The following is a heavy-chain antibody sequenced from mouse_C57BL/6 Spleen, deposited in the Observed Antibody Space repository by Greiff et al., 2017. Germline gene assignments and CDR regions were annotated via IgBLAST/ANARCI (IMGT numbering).Heavy chain of an antibody. V-gene: IGHV1-84*01. CDR2: IYPGSGNT. Sequence: QVQLQQSGPELVQPGPSVKISCKASGYTFTDYYINWVKQRPGPGLEWIGWIYPGSGNTKYNEKFKGKATLTVDTSSSTAYMQLSSLTSEDSAVYFCAEGYDDAMDYWGQGTSVTVSS. CDR1: GYTFTDYY. D-gene: IGHD2-2*01. J-gene: IGHJ4*01. CDR3: AEGYDDAMDY.